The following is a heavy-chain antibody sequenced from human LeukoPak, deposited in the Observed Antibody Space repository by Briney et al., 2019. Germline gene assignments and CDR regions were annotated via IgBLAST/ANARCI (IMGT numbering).Heavy chain of an antibody. J-gene: IGHJ3*02. V-gene: IGHV5-51*01. CDR1: GSRFTSYW. CDR2: IYPGDSDT. CDR3: ASMGELSPQVAFDI. D-gene: IGHD3-16*02. Sequence: GASLKISCKGSGSRFTSYWIGWVRQMPGKGLEWMGIIYPGDSDTRYSPSFQGQVTISADKSITTASLQWSSLKASDTAMYYCASMGELSPQVAFDIWGQGTMVTVSS.